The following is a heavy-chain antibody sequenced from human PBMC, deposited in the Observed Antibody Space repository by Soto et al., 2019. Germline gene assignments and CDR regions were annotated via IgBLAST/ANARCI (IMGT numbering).Heavy chain of an antibody. CDR2: VYYSGTT. CDR1: GGSVSDKTYY. Sequence: SETLSLTCSVSGGSVSDKTYYWIWIRQPPGKRLEWIGYVYYSGTTNYNPSLKSRVTISVDLSKNQFSLRLSSVTTADTALYYCARTTAVPNSLRSRYFFDYWGQGTLVTVSS. J-gene: IGHJ4*02. D-gene: IGHD4-17*01. V-gene: IGHV4-61*01. CDR3: ARTTAVPNSLRSRYFFDY.